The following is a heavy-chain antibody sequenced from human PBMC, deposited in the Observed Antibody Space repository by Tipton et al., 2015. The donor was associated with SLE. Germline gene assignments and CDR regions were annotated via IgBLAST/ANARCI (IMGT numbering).Heavy chain of an antibody. Sequence: TLSLTCTVSGGSISSGGYYWNWIRQHPGKGLEWIGYIYYSGSTSYNPSLKSRVTISVDTSKNQFSLRLSSVTAADTAVYYCARDYDSSGYSGMDVWGKGTTVTVSS. V-gene: IGHV4-31*03. CDR1: GGSISSGGYY. D-gene: IGHD3-22*01. J-gene: IGHJ6*03. CDR2: IYYSGST. CDR3: ARDYDSSGYSGMDV.